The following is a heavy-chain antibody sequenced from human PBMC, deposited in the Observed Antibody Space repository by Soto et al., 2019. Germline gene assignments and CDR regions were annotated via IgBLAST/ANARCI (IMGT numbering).Heavy chain of an antibody. CDR3: AREYYDILTGYYGGSWFDP. CDR2: IYYSGST. Sequence: ETLSLTCTVSGGSISSSSYYWGWIRQPPGKGLEWIGSIYYSGSTYYNPSLKSRVTISVDTSKNQFSLKLSSVTAADTAVYYCAREYYDILTGYYGGSWFDPWGQGTLVTVSS. CDR1: GGSISSSSYY. D-gene: IGHD3-9*01. V-gene: IGHV4-39*01. J-gene: IGHJ5*02.